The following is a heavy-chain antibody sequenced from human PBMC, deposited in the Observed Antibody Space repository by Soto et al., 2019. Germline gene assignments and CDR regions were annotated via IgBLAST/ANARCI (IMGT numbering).Heavy chain of an antibody. CDR2: IYPGDSDT. CDR1: GYSFTSYW. Sequence: GESLKISCKGSGYSFTSYWIDWVRQMPGKGLEWMGIIYPGDSDTRYSPSFQGQVTISADNSISTAYLRWSSLKASDTAMYYCARGAEPVRYCSGDSCYPYSWGQGTLVTVSS. J-gene: IGHJ4*02. V-gene: IGHV5-51*01. D-gene: IGHD2-15*01. CDR3: ARGAEPVRYCSGDSCYPYS.